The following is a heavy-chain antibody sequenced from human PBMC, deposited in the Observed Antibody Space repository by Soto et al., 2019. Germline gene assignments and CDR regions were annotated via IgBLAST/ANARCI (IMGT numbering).Heavy chain of an antibody. CDR3: ARGDLQGY. CDR1: GESFSGYY. J-gene: IGHJ4*02. Sequence: ETLSLTCAVYGESFSGYYWSWVRQPPGKGLEWIGEINHSGSTNYSPSLKSRVTISVDTSKNQFSLKLSSVTAADTAVYYCARGDLQGYWGQGTLVTVSS. V-gene: IGHV4-34*01. CDR2: INHSGST.